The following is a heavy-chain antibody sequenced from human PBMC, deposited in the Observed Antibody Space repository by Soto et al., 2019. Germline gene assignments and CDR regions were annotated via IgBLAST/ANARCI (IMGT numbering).Heavy chain of an antibody. CDR2: ISAYNGNT. V-gene: IGHV1-18*04. D-gene: IGHD3-10*01. Sequence: ASVKVSCKASGYTFTSYGISWVRQAPGQGLEWMGWISAYNGNTNYAQKLQGRVTMTTDTSTSTAYMELRSLRSDDTAVYYCAREGPHYGSGSYYDVQNWGDPWGQGKLGTVSS. J-gene: IGHJ5*02. CDR3: AREGPHYGSGSYYDVQNWGDP. CDR1: GYTFTSYG.